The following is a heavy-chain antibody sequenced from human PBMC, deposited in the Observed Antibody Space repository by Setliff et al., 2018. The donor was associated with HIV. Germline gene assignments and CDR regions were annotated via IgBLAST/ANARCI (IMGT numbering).Heavy chain of an antibody. CDR3: ATGSEVVIIHEAFVM. V-gene: IGHV1-24*01. J-gene: IGHJ3*02. Sequence: ASVKVSCKVSGHTLTKLSMHWVRQAPGKGLEWMGAFYREEGEAFYPQNFQGRLTMTKDTSTDTAYMELGSLRFEDTAVYFCATGSEVVIIHEAFVMWGQGTMGTVSS. CDR2: FYREEGEA. D-gene: IGHD3-22*01. CDR1: GHTLTKLS.